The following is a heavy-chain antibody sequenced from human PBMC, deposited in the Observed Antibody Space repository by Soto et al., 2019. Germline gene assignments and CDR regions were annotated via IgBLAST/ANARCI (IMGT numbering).Heavy chain of an antibody. CDR2: IYYSGST. CDR3: ARAGAATLSDY. V-gene: IGHV4-61*08. CDR1: GGSISSGGYS. Sequence: SETLYLTCAVPGGSISSGGYSWSWIRQPPGKGLEWIGYIYYSGSTNYNPSLKSRVTISVDTSKNQFSLKLSSVTAADTAVYYCARAGAATLSDYWGQGTLVTVSS. J-gene: IGHJ4*02. D-gene: IGHD2-15*01.